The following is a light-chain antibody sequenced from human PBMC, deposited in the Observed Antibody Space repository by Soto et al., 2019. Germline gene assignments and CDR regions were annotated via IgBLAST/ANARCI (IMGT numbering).Light chain of an antibody. CDR3: SSYTSSSTLL. Sequence: QSVLTQPASVSGSPGQSITISCTGTTSDVGGYNYVSWYQHHPGKAPKLMIYEVSHRPSGVSNRFSGSKSGNTASLTISGLQAEDEADYCCSSYTSSSTLLFGGGTKVTVL. J-gene: IGLJ2*01. V-gene: IGLV2-14*01. CDR1: TSDVGGYNY. CDR2: EVS.